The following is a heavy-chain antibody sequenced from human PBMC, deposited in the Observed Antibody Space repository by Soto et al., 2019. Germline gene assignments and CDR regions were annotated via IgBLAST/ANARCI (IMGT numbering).Heavy chain of an antibody. CDR1: GFTVSSYY. CDR2: IYSAGSA. J-gene: IGHJ4*02. V-gene: IGHV3-66*01. Sequence: GGSMRLSCAASGFTVSSYYMRWVSQAPGKGLEWVSVIYSAGSADFADSVKGRFTISRDNSKNTLYLQMSSLRAEDSAVYYCARVPSSSYHYFDYWGQGTLVTVSS. D-gene: IGHD6-13*01. CDR3: ARVPSSSYHYFDY.